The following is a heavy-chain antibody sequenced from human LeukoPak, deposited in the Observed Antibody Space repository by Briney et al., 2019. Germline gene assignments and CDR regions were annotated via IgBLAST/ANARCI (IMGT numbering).Heavy chain of an antibody. D-gene: IGHD4-11*01. CDR3: AREPTTVSPPG. CDR2: ISSSGAYI. V-gene: IGHV3-21*01. CDR1: GFTFSRYS. Sequence: GSSLRLSCAASGFTFSRYSMNWVRQAPAKGLEWVSSISSSGAYIFYADSVKGRLTISGDNAKNSLYLQMNSLRAEDTAVYYCAREPTTVSPPGWGQGTLVTVSS. J-gene: IGHJ4*02.